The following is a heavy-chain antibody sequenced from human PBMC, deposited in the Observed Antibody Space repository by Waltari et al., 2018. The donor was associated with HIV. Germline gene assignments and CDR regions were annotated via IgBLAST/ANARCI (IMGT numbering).Heavy chain of an antibody. Sequence: QVQLQQWGAGLLKPSETLSLTCAVYGGSFSGYYWSWIRQPPGKGLEWIGEINHSGSTNYNPSLKRRVTISVDTSKNQFSLKLSSVTAADTAVYYCARGRAVAGLYFDYWGQGTLVTVSS. CDR3: ARGRAVAGLYFDY. CDR1: GGSFSGYY. J-gene: IGHJ4*02. D-gene: IGHD6-19*01. CDR2: INHSGST. V-gene: IGHV4-34*01.